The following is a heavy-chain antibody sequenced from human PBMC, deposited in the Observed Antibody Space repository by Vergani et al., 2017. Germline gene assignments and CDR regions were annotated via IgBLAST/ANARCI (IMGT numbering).Heavy chain of an antibody. D-gene: IGHD2-8*01. CDR1: GFTFSDYY. CDR2: ISSSGSTI. V-gene: IGHV3-11*04. CDR3: ARDCTSGGCPDNYGMDV. Sequence: QVQLVESGGGLVKPGGSLRLSCAASGFTFSDYYMSWIRQAPGKGLEWVSYISSSGSTIYYADSVKGRFTISRDNAKNSLYLQLRSLRAEDAAVYYCARDCTSGGCPDNYGMDVWGQGATVTVSS. J-gene: IGHJ6*02.